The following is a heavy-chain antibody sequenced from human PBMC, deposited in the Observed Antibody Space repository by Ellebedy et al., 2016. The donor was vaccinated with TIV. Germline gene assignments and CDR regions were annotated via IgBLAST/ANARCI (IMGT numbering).Heavy chain of an antibody. J-gene: IGHJ6*02. Sequence: AASVKVSCKASGYTFTSYAMHWVRQAPGQRLEWMGWINAGNGNTKYSQKFQGRVTITRDTSASTAYMELSSLRSEDTAVYYCARDLVLRFLEWTKRNYYYYYGMDVWGQGTTVTVSS. V-gene: IGHV1-3*01. CDR2: INAGNGNT. CDR1: GYTFTSYA. D-gene: IGHD3-3*01. CDR3: ARDLVLRFLEWTKRNYYYYYGMDV.